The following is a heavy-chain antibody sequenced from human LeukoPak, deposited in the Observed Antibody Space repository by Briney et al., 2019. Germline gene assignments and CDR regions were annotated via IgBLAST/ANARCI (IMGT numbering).Heavy chain of an antibody. CDR2: IYYSGST. J-gene: IGHJ3*02. V-gene: IGHV4-39*01. Sequence: PSETLSLTCTVSGGSISSSSYYWGWIRQPPGKGLEWIGSIYYSGSTYYNPSLKSRVTISVDTSKNQFSLGLSSVTAADTAIYYCARQGAGGRAFDIWGQGTMVSVSS. D-gene: IGHD1-26*01. CDR1: GGSISSSSYY. CDR3: ARQGAGGRAFDI.